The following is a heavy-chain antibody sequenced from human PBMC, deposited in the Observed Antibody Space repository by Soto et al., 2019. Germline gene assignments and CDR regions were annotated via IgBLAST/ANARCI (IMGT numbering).Heavy chain of an antibody. CDR2: IYTSGST. CDR3: ARDGYRAVVQKAFDI. Sequence: PSETLSLTCTVSGGSISSYYWSWIRQPAGKGLEWIGRIYTSGSTNYNPSLKSRVTMSVDTSKNQFSLKLSSVTAADTAVYYCARDGYRAVVQKAFDIWGQGTMVTVSS. CDR1: GGSISSYY. D-gene: IGHD5-12*01. J-gene: IGHJ3*02. V-gene: IGHV4-4*07.